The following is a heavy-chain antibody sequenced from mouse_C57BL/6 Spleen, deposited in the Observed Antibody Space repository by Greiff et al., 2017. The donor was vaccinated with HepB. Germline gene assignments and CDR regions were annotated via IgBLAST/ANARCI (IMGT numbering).Heavy chain of an antibody. J-gene: IGHJ2*01. CDR2: IHPNSGST. V-gene: IGHV1-64*01. CDR1: GYTFTSYW. CDR3: ARSFTTVVATNGDY. Sequence: VQLQQPGAELVKPGASVKLSCKASGYTFTSYWMHWVKQRPGQGLEWIGMIHPNSGSTNYNEKFKSKATLTVDKSSSTAYMQLSSLTSEDSAVYYCARSFTTVVATNGDYWGKGTTLTVSS. D-gene: IGHD1-1*01.